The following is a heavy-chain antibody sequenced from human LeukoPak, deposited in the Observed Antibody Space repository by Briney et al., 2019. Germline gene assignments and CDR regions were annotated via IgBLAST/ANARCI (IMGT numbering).Heavy chain of an antibody. CDR3: ARHYGP. Sequence: SETLSLTCSVAGGSISSYYWGWIRQPPGKGLEWIGSIYYSGSTYYNPSLKSRVTISVDTSKNQFSLELNSVTATDTAVYYCARHYGPWGQGTLVTVSS. J-gene: IGHJ4*02. CDR1: GGSISSYY. CDR2: IYYSGST. V-gene: IGHV4-39*01. D-gene: IGHD3-10*01.